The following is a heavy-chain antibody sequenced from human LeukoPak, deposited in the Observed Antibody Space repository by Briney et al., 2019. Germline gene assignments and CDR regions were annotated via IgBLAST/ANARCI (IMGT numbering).Heavy chain of an antibody. CDR3: VRDDSNGYAFDY. D-gene: IGHD3-22*01. Sequence: PGGSLRLSCATSGFTFSSYNMNWVRQAPGKGLEWVSYISSSRTTLYYADSVKGRFTISRDNARNSLYLQMNSLRDEDTAVYYCVRDDSNGYAFDYWGQGTLVTVSS. V-gene: IGHV3-48*02. J-gene: IGHJ4*02. CDR2: ISSSRTTL. CDR1: GFTFSSYN.